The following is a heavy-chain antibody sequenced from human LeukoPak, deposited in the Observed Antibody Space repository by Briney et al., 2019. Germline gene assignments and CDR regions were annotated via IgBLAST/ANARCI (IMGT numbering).Heavy chain of an antibody. CDR1: GYTFTSYD. D-gene: IGHD6-19*01. J-gene: IGHJ4*02. V-gene: IGHV1-8*01. CDR3: ARGRIALAGPKPVGY. CDR2: MNPNSGNT. Sequence: GASVKVSCKASGYTFTSYDINWVRQATGQGLEWMGWMNPNSGNTGYAQKFQGRVTMTRNTSTSTAYMELSSLRSEDTAVYYCARGRIALAGPKPVGYWGQGTLVTVSS.